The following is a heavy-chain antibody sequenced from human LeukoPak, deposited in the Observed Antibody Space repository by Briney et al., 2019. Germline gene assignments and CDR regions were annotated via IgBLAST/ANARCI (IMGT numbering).Heavy chain of an antibody. CDR2: ISNDGSKK. Sequence: GGSLRLSCAASGSTFSSYGMHWVRQAPGKGLDWVAVISNDGSKKYYADSVKGRFAISRDNSKNTLSLQVSSLRTEDTAVYYCAKDRYSYAFEYSDSWGQGTLVTVSS. V-gene: IGHV3-30*18. J-gene: IGHJ4*02. CDR1: GSTFSSYG. D-gene: IGHD5-18*01. CDR3: AKDRYSYAFEYSDS.